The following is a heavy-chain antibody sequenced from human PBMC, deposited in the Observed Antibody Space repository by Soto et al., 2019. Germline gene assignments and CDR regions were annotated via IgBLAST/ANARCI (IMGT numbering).Heavy chain of an antibody. CDR1: GFTFSSYA. CDR2: ISVSGGCT. CDR3: AKAAGSYYYSLDY. Sequence: GGSLRLSCAASGFTFSSYAMSWFRQAPGKGLEWVSSISVSGGCTYYADSVKGRFTISRDNSKSTLFLHMNSLRAEATAVYYFAKAAGSYYYSLDYWGPGTLVT. D-gene: IGHD3-10*01. J-gene: IGHJ4*02. V-gene: IGHV3-23*01.